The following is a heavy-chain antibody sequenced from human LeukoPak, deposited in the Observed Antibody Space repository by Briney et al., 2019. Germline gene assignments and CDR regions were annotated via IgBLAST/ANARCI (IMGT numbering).Heavy chain of an antibody. Sequence: GGSLRLSCAASGFTFSSYSVNWVRQAPGKGLEWVSSISSSSSYIYYADSVKGRFTISRDNAKNSLYLQMNSLRAEDTAVYYCARDLRVTMVRGVPRSPFDYWGQGTLVAVSS. CDR1: GFTFSSYS. J-gene: IGHJ4*02. D-gene: IGHD3-10*01. CDR3: ARDLRVTMVRGVPRSPFDY. V-gene: IGHV3-21*01. CDR2: ISSSSSYI.